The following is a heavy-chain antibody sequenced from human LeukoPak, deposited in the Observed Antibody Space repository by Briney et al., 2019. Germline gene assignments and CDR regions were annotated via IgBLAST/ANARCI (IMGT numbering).Heavy chain of an antibody. CDR1: GFPFNTHW. J-gene: IGHJ4*02. Sequence: GGSLRLSCAASGFPFNTHWMTWVRQAPGKGLEWVATIKLDGTDKYYVDSVKGRFTISRDNAKNSLSLQMNSLRAEDTAVYYCARHRVTRYASTFDCWGQRTLVTVSS. CDR3: ARHRVTRYASTFDC. D-gene: IGHD2-2*01. CDR2: IKLDGTDK. V-gene: IGHV3-7*01.